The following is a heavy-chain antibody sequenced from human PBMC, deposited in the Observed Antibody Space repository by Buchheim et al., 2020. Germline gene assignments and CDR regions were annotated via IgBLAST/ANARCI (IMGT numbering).Heavy chain of an antibody. D-gene: IGHD3-22*01. J-gene: IGHJ4*02. CDR1: GFTFSSYA. V-gene: IGHV3-30-3*01. Sequence: QVQLVESGGGVVQPGRSLRLSCAASGFTFSSYAMHWVRQAPGKGLEWVAVISYDGSNKYYADSVKGRFTISRANSKNTLYLQMNSLRAEDTAVYYCAKDLSVGYSGYYVGWRYYVDYWGQGTL. CDR2: ISYDGSNK. CDR3: AKDLSVGYSGYYVGWRYYVDY.